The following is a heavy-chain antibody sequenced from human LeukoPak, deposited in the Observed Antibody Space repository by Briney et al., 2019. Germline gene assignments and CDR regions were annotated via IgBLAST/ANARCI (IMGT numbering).Heavy chain of an antibody. CDR2: IWYDGSNK. J-gene: IGHJ3*02. D-gene: IGHD3-22*01. Sequence: GRSLRLSCAASGFTFSSYAMHWVRQAPGKGLEWVAVIWYDGSNKYYADSVKGRFTISRDNSKNTLYLQMNSLRAEDTAVYYCARDLADRAFDIWGQGTMVTVSS. CDR1: GFTFSSYA. V-gene: IGHV3-33*08. CDR3: ARDLADRAFDI.